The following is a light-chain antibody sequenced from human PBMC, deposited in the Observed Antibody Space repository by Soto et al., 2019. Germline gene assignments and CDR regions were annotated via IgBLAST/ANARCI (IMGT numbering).Light chain of an antibody. CDR1: QTISSW. V-gene: IGKV1-5*03. Sequence: RKKITNSCRASQTISSWLAWYQQKKGKAPKLMIYKASTLKSGVPSRFSGSGYGTEFNLTIRSLPTDASAPHYCQPYHSYSQAFGQGTKVDIK. J-gene: IGKJ1*01. CDR2: KAS. CDR3: QPYHSYSQA.